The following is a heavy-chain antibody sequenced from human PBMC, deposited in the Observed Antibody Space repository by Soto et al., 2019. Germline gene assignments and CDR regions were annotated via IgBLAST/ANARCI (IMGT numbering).Heavy chain of an antibody. D-gene: IGHD3-10*01. CDR3: ARVDFILGGNYGMDV. J-gene: IGHJ6*02. V-gene: IGHV1-18*01. CDR1: GYIFTSYG. CDR2: ISAYNGNT. Sequence: ASVKVYCKASGYIFTSYGISWVRQAPGQGLEWMGWISAYNGNTNYAQKLQGRVTMTTDTSTSTAYMELRSLRSDDTAVYYCARVDFILGGNYGMDVWGQGTTVTVSS.